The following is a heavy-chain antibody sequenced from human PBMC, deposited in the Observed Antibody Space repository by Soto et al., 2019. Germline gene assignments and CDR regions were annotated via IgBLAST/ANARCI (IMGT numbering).Heavy chain of an antibody. CDR1: GFSLTTRGVG. J-gene: IGHJ4*02. CDR3: AHRPRGYSYHFDY. Sequence: SGPTLVNPTQTLTPTCTFSGFSLTTRGVGVGWIRQPPGKALEWLALIYWDDDEGYSPSLKSRLTITKDTSKNQVVLTMINMDPVDTATYYCAHRPRGYSYHFDYWGQGTLVTSPQ. D-gene: IGHD5-18*01. V-gene: IGHV2-5*02. CDR2: IYWDDDE.